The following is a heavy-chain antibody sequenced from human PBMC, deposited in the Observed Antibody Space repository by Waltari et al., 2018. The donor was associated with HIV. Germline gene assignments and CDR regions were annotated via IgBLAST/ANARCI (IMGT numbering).Heavy chain of an antibody. Sequence: EVQVVESGGGLVQPGGSLRLSCAASGFTFSTYEMNWVRQATGKGLEWVSYMSSSGSTIYYADSVKGRFTISRDNAKNSLYLQMNSLRADDTAVYFCARDGSSYYGLDYWGRGTLVTVSS. CDR3: ARDGSSYYGLDY. J-gene: IGHJ4*02. CDR1: GFTFSTYE. V-gene: IGHV3-48*03. CDR2: MSSSGSTI. D-gene: IGHD1-26*01.